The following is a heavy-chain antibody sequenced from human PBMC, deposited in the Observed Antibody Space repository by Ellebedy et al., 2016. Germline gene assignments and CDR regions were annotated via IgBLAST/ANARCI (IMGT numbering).Heavy chain of an antibody. CDR2: ISGSGAST. D-gene: IGHD6-13*01. CDR3: AKEWSGSSWYGDGFDI. V-gene: IGHV3-23*01. J-gene: IGHJ3*02. Sequence: GESLKISCAASEFSFSSYAMTWVRQAPGKGLEWVAAISGSGASTYYADSVKGRFTISRDNPKSTLYVQMNNLRAGDTAIYYCAKEWSGSSWYGDGFDIWGQGTMVTVSS. CDR1: EFSFSSYA.